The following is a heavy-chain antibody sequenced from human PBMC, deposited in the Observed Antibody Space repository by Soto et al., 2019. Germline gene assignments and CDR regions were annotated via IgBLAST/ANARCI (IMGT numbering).Heavy chain of an antibody. CDR1: GFTFSSYA. V-gene: IGHV3-23*01. Sequence: PGGSLRLSCAASGFTFSSYAMSWVRQAPGKGLEWVSAISGSGGSTYYADSVKGRFTISRDNSKNTLYPQMNSLRAEDTAVYYCAKTYGDYGFDYYYGMDVWGQGTTVTVSS. D-gene: IGHD4-17*01. CDR3: AKTYGDYGFDYYYGMDV. J-gene: IGHJ6*02. CDR2: ISGSGGST.